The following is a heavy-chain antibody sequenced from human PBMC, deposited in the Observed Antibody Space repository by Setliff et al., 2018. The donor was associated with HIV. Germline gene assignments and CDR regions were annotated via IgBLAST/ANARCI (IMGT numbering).Heavy chain of an antibody. CDR1: GFTFSDYW. D-gene: IGHD6-13*01. V-gene: IGHV3-74*01. CDR3: GRDVHDAAADN. CDR2: IGRDGTVA. J-gene: IGHJ4*02. Sequence: GGSLRLSCTASGFTFSDYWMHWVRRGPGRGLEWVSRIGRDGTVANYADSVKGRFTISRDNARNTLFLQMNSLGGEDTALYSSGRDVHDAAADNWGRGTLVTVSS.